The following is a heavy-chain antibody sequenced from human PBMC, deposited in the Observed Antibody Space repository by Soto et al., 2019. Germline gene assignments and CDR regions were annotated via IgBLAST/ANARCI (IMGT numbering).Heavy chain of an antibody. J-gene: IGHJ6*02. V-gene: IGHV5-51*01. CDR2: IYPGDSDT. D-gene: IGHD3-9*01. CDR1: GYSFTSYW. Sequence: PGESLKISCTGSGYSFTSYWIGWVRQMPGKGLEWMGIIYPGDSDTRYSPSFQGQVTISADKSISTAYLQWSSLNASDTAMYYCARHKAHYDIVTGYLYYYYGMDVWGQGTTVTVSS. CDR3: ARHKAHYDIVTGYLYYYYGMDV.